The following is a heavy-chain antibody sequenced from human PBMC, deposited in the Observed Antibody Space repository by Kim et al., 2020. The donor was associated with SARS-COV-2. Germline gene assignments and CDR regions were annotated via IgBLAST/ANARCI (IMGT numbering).Heavy chain of an antibody. D-gene: IGHD5-12*01. CDR2: IGPSGSDT. Sequence: GGSLRLSCAASGFTFSYNALRWVRQAPGKGLEWVSDIGPSGSDTYYADSVKGRFTISRDNSRNTLYLQMNSLRAEDTAVYYCAERSSGTGGYDHWGQGT. CDR1: GFTFSYNA. CDR3: AERSSGTGGYDH. J-gene: IGHJ4*02. V-gene: IGHV3-23*01.